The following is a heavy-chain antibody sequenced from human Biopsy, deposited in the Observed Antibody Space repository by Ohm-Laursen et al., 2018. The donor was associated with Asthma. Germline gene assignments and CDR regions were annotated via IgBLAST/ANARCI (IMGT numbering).Heavy chain of an antibody. CDR3: ARSDDMGV. CDR2: ITPDDSYK. V-gene: IGHV3-30*03. Sequence: SLRLSCAASGFTFSTFDMHWVRQAPGEGLEWLALITPDDSYKYNEESVKGRITISRDNSKNTLYLQMNSLRAEDTAVYYCARSDDMGVWGQGTTVTVSS. J-gene: IGHJ6*02. CDR1: GFTFSTFD.